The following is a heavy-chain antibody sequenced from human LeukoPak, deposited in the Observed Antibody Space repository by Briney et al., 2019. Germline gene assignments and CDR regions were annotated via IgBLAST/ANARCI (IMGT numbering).Heavy chain of an antibody. CDR3: ARDKSPEYSGYDLFDY. CDR2: IYTSGST. Sequence: PSETLSLTCTVSGGSISSYYWSWIRQPAGKGLEWIGRIYTSGSTNYNPSLKSRVTMSVDTSKNQFSLKLSSVTAADTAVYYCARDKSPEYSGYDLFDYWGQGTLVTVSS. V-gene: IGHV4-4*07. J-gene: IGHJ4*02. D-gene: IGHD5-12*01. CDR1: GGSISSYY.